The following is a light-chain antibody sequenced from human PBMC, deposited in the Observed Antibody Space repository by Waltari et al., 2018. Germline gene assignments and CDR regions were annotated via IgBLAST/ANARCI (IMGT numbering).Light chain of an antibody. CDR3: SSHTSSRTRV. V-gene: IGLV2-14*03. CDR1: SSDVGPYAY. Sequence: QSALTQPASVSGSPGQSITISCTGTSSDVGPYAYSSWYQQPPGNVPKLMIYDVTYRPSGISNRFSGSKSGITAFLTISGLQAEDEADYYCSSHTSSRTRVFGGGTELTVL. J-gene: IGLJ3*02. CDR2: DVT.